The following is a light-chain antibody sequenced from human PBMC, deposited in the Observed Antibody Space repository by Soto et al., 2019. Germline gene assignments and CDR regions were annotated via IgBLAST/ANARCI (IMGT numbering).Light chain of an antibody. J-gene: IGKJ1*01. CDR2: DAS. CDR3: QQRSNWLGT. CDR1: QSVSSY. V-gene: IGKV3-11*01. Sequence: EIVLTQSPATLSLSPGERATLSCRASQSVSSYLAWYQQKPGQALRLLIYDASKRATGIPARFSGSGSGTDFTLTISSLAPEDFAVYYCQQRSNWLGTFGQGTKVEIK.